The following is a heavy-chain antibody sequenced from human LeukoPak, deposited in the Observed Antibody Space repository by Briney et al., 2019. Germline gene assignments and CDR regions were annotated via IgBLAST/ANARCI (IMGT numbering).Heavy chain of an antibody. CDR2: IYYNGGA. D-gene: IGHD3-10*01. V-gene: IGHV4-39*01. J-gene: IGHJ5*01. CDR3: ARHKGPHIVRGVLRNNWFDY. CDR1: GGSISTSDYS. Sequence: KPSETLSLTCTVSGGSISTSDYSWGWIRQPPGKGLEWIDTIYYNGGAHYTVSLKSRVTISVDTSKNQFSLRLNSVTAADTAMYFCARHKGPHIVRGVLRNNWFDYWGQGILVTVSS.